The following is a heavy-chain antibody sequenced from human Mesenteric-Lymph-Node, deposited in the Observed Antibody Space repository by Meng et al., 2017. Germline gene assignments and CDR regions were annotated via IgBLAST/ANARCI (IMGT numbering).Heavy chain of an antibody. J-gene: IGHJ4*02. D-gene: IGHD3/OR15-3a*01. Sequence: GGSLRLSCAASGFTFSDYWMNWVRQTPGKGLVLVSRVSNYESIASYADSVQGRFTISRNNAKNTLYLQMNSLRLEDTAVYYCATDSWTSMHSWGQGTLVTVSS. CDR2: VSNYESIA. CDR1: GFTFSDYW. V-gene: IGHV3-74*01. CDR3: ATDSWTSMHS.